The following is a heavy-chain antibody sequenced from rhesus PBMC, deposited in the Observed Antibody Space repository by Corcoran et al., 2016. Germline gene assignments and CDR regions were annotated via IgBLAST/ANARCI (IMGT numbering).Heavy chain of an antibody. CDR3: ARRDSSGWYYFDY. CDR1: GGSISSSYW. Sequence: QVQLQESGPGVVKPSETLSLTCAVSGGSISSSYWWSWIRQSPGKGLEWIGGIYGSGGSTDYNPSRKRRVTISIDTSKNQFSLKLSSVTAADTAVYYCARRDSSGWYYFDYWGQGVLVTVSS. CDR2: IYGSGGST. V-gene: IGHV4-93*02. D-gene: IGHD6-31*01. J-gene: IGHJ4*01.